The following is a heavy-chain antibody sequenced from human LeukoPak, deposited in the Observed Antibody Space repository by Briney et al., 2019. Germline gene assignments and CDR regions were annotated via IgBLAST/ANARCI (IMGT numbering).Heavy chain of an antibody. CDR3: ARPGYYYDSSGYHYRDY. CDR2: IYYSGRT. D-gene: IGHD3-22*01. V-gene: IGHV4-39*01. J-gene: IGHJ4*02. Sequence: PSETLSLTCTVSGGSISSSSYYWGWIRQPPGKGLEWIGSIYYSGRTYYNPSLKSRVTISVDTSKNQFSLKLSSVTAADTAVYYCARPGYYYDSSGYHYRDYWGQGTLVTVSS. CDR1: GGSISSSSYY.